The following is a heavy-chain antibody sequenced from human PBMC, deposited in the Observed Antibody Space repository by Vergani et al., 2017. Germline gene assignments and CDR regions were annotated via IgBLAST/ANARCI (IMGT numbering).Heavy chain of an antibody. J-gene: IGHJ4*02. CDR3: ARDVSYSTASPFFDS. D-gene: IGHD4-11*01. V-gene: IGHV3-30*03. CDR2: ISFDGNKK. Sequence: QVRLVESGGGVVQPGRSLRLSCAASGFSFTSYGMYWVRQPPGKGVERVATISFDGNKKDYTGAMRGRFTISRDSSKTLYLQMDSLRVEVTAMYFCARDVSYSTASPFFDSRGQGTLVTVSS. CDR1: GFSFTSYG.